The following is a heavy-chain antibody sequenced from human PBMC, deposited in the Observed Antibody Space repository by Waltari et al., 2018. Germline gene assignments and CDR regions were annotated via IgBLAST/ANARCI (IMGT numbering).Heavy chain of an antibody. CDR1: GFTFSSYW. Sequence: EVQLVESGGGLVQPGGSLRLSCAASGFTFSSYWMHWVRQAPGKGLVWVSRINSDGSSTSYADSVKGRFTISRDNAKNTLYLQMNSLRAEDTAVYYCARVEQQLGNGAFDIWGQGTMVTVSS. CDR2: INSDGSST. CDR3: ARVEQQLGNGAFDI. D-gene: IGHD6-13*01. J-gene: IGHJ3*02. V-gene: IGHV3-74*01.